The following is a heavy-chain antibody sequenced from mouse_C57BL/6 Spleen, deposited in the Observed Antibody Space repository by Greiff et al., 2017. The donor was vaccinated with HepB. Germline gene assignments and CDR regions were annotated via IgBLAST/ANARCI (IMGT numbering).Heavy chain of an antibody. J-gene: IGHJ2*01. CDR2: INPNNGGT. D-gene: IGHD1-1*01. V-gene: IGHV1-22*01. CDR3: AKDYYGSSYEFDY. Sequence: VQLKQSGPELVKPGASVKMSCKASGYTFTDYNMHWVKQSHGKSLEWIGYINPNNGGTSYNQKFKGKATLTVNKSSSTAYMELRSLTSEDSAVYYCAKDYYGSSYEFDYWGQGTTLTVSS. CDR1: GYTFTDYN.